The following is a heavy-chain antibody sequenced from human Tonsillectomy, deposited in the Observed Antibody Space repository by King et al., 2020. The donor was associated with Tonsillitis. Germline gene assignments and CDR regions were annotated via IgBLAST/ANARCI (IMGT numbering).Heavy chain of an antibody. CDR2: TSYDGRNK. D-gene: IGHD6-19*01. J-gene: IGHJ4*02. CDR3: AKDGRAWAGNQTAPFDY. Sequence: VQLVESGGGVVQPGRSLRLSCAASGFTFSAYGMHWVRQAPGKGLEWVAVTSYDGRNKYYADSVKGRFSISRDSSNNTSYLQMNSLRAEDTAVYYCAKDGRAWAGNQTAPFDYWGQGTLVTVSS. V-gene: IGHV3-30*18. CDR1: GFTFSAYG.